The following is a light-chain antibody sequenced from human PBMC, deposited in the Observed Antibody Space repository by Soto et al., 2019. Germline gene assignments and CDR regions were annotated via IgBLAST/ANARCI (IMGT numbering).Light chain of an antibody. CDR3: QQYDDLIT. V-gene: IGKV1-33*01. CDR2: GAS. Sequence: DIQMTQSPSSLSASVGDRVTITCQASQDIRKNLNWYQQKPGKAPKLLIYGASNLETGVPSRFSGSGSGTEFTVTIISLQPEDISTDYCQQYDDLITFGGGTKVEIK. J-gene: IGKJ4*01. CDR1: QDIRKN.